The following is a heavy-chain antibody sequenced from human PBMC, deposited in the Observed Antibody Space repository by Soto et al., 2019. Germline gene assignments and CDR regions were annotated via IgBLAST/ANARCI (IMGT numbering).Heavy chain of an antibody. D-gene: IGHD4-17*01. V-gene: IGHV3-21*01. Sequence: VGSLRLSCSASGFTFSSYSMNWVRKAPGKGLEWVSSISSSSSYIYYADSVKGRFTISRDNAKNSLYLQMNSLRAEDTAVYYCARDSWVNYGDYANYYYGMDVWGQGTTVTVSS. CDR1: GFTFSSYS. CDR3: ARDSWVNYGDYANYYYGMDV. J-gene: IGHJ6*02. CDR2: ISSSSSYI.